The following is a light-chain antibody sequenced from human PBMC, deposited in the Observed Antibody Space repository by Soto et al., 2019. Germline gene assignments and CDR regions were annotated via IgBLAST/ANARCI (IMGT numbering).Light chain of an antibody. CDR2: WAS. CDR1: QSVLYSSNNKNY. V-gene: IGKV4-1*01. J-gene: IGKJ4*01. Sequence: DIVMTQSPDSLAVSLGERATINCKSRQSVLYSSNNKNYLAWYQQKPGQPPKLLIYWASTRESGVPDRFSGSGSGTDFTLTISSLQAEDVAIYYCQQYYGTPTFGGGTKVEIK. CDR3: QQYYGTPT.